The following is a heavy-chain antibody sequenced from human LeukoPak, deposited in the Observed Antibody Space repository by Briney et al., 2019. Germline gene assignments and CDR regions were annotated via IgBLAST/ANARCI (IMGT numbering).Heavy chain of an antibody. D-gene: IGHD1-26*01. CDR1: GGSISSDDYY. J-gene: IGHJ4*02. CDR2: IYTSGMT. CDR3: ARDSARIIDC. Sequence: SETLSLICTVSGGSISSDDYYWSWIRQPPGKGLEWIGYIYTSGMTYYNPSLTSRVSISVDTSKNQFSLKLSSVAAADTAVYYCARDSARIIDCWGQGTLVTVSS. V-gene: IGHV4-30-4*01.